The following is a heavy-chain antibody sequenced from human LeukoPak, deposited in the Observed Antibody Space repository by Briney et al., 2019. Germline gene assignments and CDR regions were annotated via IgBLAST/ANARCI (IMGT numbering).Heavy chain of an antibody. J-gene: IGHJ4*02. CDR1: GLTFSTYA. CDR3: AKDRRSSGHPFDY. Sequence: PGGSLRLSCAASGLTFSTYAMSWVRQAPGKGLEWVSAISGSGITTYYADSVKGRFTISRDNSKNTLYLQMNSLRAEDTAVYYCAKDRRSSGHPFDYWGQGTLVTVSS. V-gene: IGHV3-23*01. D-gene: IGHD3-22*01. CDR2: ISGSGITT.